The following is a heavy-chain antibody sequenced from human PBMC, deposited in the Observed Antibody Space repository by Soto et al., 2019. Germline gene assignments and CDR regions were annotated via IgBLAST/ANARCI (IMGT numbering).Heavy chain of an antibody. J-gene: IGHJ4*02. CDR2: IDWDDDK. V-gene: IGHV2-70*04. CDR1: GFSLSTSGMR. Sequence: SGPTLVNPTQTLTLTCTFSGFSLSTSGMRVTWIRQPPGKALEWLARIDWDDDKFYSTSLKTRLTISKDTSKNQVVLTMTNMDPVDTATSYCARIAGTVNLFDYWGQGTLVTVSS. CDR3: ARIAGTVNLFDY. D-gene: IGHD4-17*01.